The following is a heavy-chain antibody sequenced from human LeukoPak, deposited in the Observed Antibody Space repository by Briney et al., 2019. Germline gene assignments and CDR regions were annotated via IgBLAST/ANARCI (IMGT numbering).Heavy chain of an antibody. J-gene: IGHJ6*03. CDR3: ARDGDFWTPTIYNYYMDV. Sequence: PGRSLRLSCAASGFTFSSYAMHWVRQAPGKGLEWVAVISYDGSNKYYADSVKGRFTISRDNSKNTLYLQMNSLRAEDTAVYYCARDGDFWTPTIYNYYMDVWGKGTTVTVSS. V-gene: IGHV3-30*07. CDR1: GFTFSSYA. CDR2: ISYDGSNK. D-gene: IGHD3/OR15-3a*01.